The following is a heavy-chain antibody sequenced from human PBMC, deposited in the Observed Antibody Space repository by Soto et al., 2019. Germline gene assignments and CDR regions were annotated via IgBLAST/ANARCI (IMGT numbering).Heavy chain of an antibody. CDR1: GGTFSTYG. J-gene: IGHJ4*02. V-gene: IGHV1-69*06. D-gene: IGHD1-26*01. CDR3: VRRTEGKEGYSY. CDR2: IIPFVGTA. Sequence: QVQLVQSGAEVKKPVSSVKVSCQVSGGTFSTYGLGWVRQAPGQGLEWMGAIIPFVGTANYAQKFRDRVTITADRSTTTTYMEVKSLTLEDTAVYYCVRRTEGKEGYSYWGQGTLVSVS.